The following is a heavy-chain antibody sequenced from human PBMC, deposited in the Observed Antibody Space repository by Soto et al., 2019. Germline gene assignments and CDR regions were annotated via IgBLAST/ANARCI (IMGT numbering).Heavy chain of an antibody. V-gene: IGHV1-69*02. CDR2: IIPILGIA. J-gene: IGHJ6*02. CDR1: GGTFSSYT. CDR3: ASSLWAPYYYYGMDV. D-gene: IGHD5-18*01. Sequence: SVKVSCKASGGTFSSYTISWVRQAPGQGLEWMGRIIPILGIANYAQRFQGRVTITADKSTSTAYMELSSLRSEDTAVYYCASSLWAPYYYYGMDVWGQGTTVTVSS.